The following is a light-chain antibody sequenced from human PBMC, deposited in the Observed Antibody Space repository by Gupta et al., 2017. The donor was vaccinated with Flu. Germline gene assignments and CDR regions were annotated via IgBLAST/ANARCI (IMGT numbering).Light chain of an antibody. V-gene: IGLV1-40*01. Sequence: QSVLTQPPSLSGAPGQRVTMSCAGSISNIGAGYDVHWYQQLPGTAPNLLIYGNSNRPSGVPDRFSGSKSGTSASLAITGLQAEDEADYYCQSYDSSRSGSVFGGGTKLTVL. CDR2: GNS. CDR1: ISNIGAGYD. J-gene: IGLJ3*02. CDR3: QSYDSSRSGSV.